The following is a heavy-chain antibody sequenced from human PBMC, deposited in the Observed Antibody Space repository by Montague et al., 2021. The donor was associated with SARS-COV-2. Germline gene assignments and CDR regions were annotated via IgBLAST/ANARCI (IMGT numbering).Heavy chain of an antibody. Sequence: SLRLSCAASGFTSSSYDMHWVRQATGKGLEWVSAIGTAGDTYYPGSVKGRFTISRENAKNSLYLQMNSLRAGDTAVYYCARGETYYYGSGSYFNLRYYYGMDVWGQGTTVTASS. CDR1: GFTSSSYD. CDR2: IGTAGDT. CDR3: ARGETYYYGSGSYFNLRYYYGMDV. D-gene: IGHD3-10*01. J-gene: IGHJ6*02. V-gene: IGHV3-13*04.